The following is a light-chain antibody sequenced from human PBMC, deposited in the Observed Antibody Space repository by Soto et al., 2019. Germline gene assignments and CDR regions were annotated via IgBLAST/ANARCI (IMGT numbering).Light chain of an antibody. Sequence: DIKMTQSPSTLSASVGDRVTITCRASQSISSWLTWYQQKPGKAPKVLIYKASSLQSGVPSRFSGSGSGTDFTLTISSLQPDDFATYYCLQYHSYPYTFGQGTKLEIK. CDR2: KAS. CDR1: QSISSW. V-gene: IGKV1-5*03. J-gene: IGKJ2*01. CDR3: LQYHSYPYT.